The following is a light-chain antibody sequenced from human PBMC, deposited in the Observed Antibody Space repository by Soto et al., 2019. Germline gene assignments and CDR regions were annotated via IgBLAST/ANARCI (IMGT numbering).Light chain of an antibody. CDR2: DVS. J-gene: IGLJ2*01. CDR3: CSYAGSYTV. CDR1: SSDVGGYNY. V-gene: IGLV2-11*01. Sequence: QSALTQPRSVSGSPGQSVTISCTGTSSDVGGYNYVYWYQQQPGKAPNLMIFDVSKRPSGVPARFSGSKSGNTASLTISGLQAEDEDDYYCCSYAGSYTVFGEGTKLTVL.